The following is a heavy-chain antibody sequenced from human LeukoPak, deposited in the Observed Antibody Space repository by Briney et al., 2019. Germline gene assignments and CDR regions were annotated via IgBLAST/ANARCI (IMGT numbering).Heavy chain of an antibody. CDR1: GGSIGSYY. CDR2: VYTSGST. CDR3: ARDPGPYSSSLNFDY. V-gene: IGHV4-4*07. J-gene: IGHJ4*02. D-gene: IGHD6-13*01. Sequence: SETLSLTCTVSGGSIGSYYWSWIRQPAGKGLEWIGRVYTSGSTNYNPSLKSRVTMSVDTSKNQFSLKLSSVTAADTAVYYCARDPGPYSSSLNFDYWGQGTLVTVSS.